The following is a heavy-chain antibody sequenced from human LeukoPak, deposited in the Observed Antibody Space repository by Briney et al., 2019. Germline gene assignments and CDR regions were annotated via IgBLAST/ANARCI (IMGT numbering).Heavy chain of an antibody. J-gene: IGHJ5*02. CDR1: RGSISSSSYY. D-gene: IGHD3-22*01. Sequence: SETLSLTCTVSRGSISSSSYYWGWTRQPPGEGLEWIGSIYYCGSTYYNPPLKSRVTISVDTSKNQSSLKLSSATPADQALTYCAGLSYYDSRDLWFDLWGQGTLVTVSS. CDR2: IYYCGST. CDR3: AGLSYYDSRDLWFDL. V-gene: IGHV4-39*01.